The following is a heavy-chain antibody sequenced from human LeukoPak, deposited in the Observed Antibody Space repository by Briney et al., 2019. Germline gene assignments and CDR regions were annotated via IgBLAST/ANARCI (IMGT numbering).Heavy chain of an antibody. J-gene: IGHJ4*02. CDR2: IQTDGSEK. CDR3: ATTFGGGLVQY. V-gene: IGHV3-7*01. Sequence: PGGSLRLSCVAPGFTLSTYWISWVRQAPGKGLEWVATIQTDGSEKHYVDSARGRFTISRDNAENSLYLLLNSLRVEDTAEYFCATTFGGGLVQYWGQGALVTVSS. D-gene: IGHD3-16*01. CDR1: GFTLSTYW.